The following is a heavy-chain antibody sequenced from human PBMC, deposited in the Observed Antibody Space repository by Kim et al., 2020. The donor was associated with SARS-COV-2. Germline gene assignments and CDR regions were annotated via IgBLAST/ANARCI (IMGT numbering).Heavy chain of an antibody. V-gene: IGHV3-49*04. J-gene: IGHJ4*02. CDR2: IRSKAYGGTT. CDR3: THVLPLPYYFDY. CDR1: GFTFGDYA. Sequence: GGSLRLSCTASGFTFGDYAMSWVRQAPGKGLEWVGFIRSKAYGGTTEYAASVKGRFTISRDDSKSIAYLQMNSLKTEDTAVYYCTHVLPLPYYFDYWGQGTLVTVSS. D-gene: IGHD2-15*01.